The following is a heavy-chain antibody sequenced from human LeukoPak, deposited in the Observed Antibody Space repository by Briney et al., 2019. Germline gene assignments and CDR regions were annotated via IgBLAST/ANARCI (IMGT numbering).Heavy chain of an antibody. V-gene: IGHV3-33*06. J-gene: IGHJ4*02. D-gene: IGHD4-11*01. CDR1: GFTFSHYG. Sequence: GWSLRLSCSASGFTFSHYGMHSARDAPGTGLEWVAVIWSDASDKYYANSVKGRFTISRDNFKNSLYLQMNSLRAEDTAVYYCAKDAQRGFDYSNSLDYWGQGTRVTVSS. CDR2: IWSDASDK. CDR3: AKDAQRGFDYSNSLDY.